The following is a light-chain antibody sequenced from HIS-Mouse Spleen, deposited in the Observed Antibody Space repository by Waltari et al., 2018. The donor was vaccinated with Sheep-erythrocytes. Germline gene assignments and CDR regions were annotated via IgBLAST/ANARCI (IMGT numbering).Light chain of an antibody. V-gene: IGKV4-1*01. CDR2: WAS. CDR3: QQYYSTLT. CDR1: QSVLYSSNNKNY. Sequence: DIVMTQSPDSLAVSLGERATINCKSSQSVLYSSNNKNYLAWYQQKPGQPPKLLIYWASTRESGGRDRVSGSGSGTDFTLTISSLQAEDMAVYYCQQYYSTLTFGGGTKVEIK. J-gene: IGKJ4*01.